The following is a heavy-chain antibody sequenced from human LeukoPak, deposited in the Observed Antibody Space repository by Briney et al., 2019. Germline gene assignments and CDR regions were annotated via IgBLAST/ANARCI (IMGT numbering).Heavy chain of an antibody. Sequence: RGSLRLSSAASGFNFRSFDMHWVRQAPRKGLEWVSGIGTLLDTDYPDSLRGRFTISRENAKGSVFLQMNNIRATDTAIHVCVRGRHKIYYDDSGYHPYWGQGTLVTVSS. CDR1: GFNFRSFD. CDR3: VRGRHKIYYDDSGYHPY. D-gene: IGHD3-22*01. V-gene: IGHV3-13*01. J-gene: IGHJ4*01. CDR2: IGTLLDT.